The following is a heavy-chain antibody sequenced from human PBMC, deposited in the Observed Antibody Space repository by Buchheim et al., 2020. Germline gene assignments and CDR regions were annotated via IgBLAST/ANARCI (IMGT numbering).Heavy chain of an antibody. Sequence: EVQLVESGGGLVQPGGSLRLSCAASGFTFSSYSMNWVRQAPGKGLEWVSYISSSSSTIYYAASVKGRFTISRDNAKNSLYLQMNTLRAEDTAVYYCARGQYYYDIDYWGQGTL. D-gene: IGHD3-22*01. CDR1: GFTFSSYS. CDR2: ISSSSSTI. V-gene: IGHV3-48*01. CDR3: ARGQYYYDIDY. J-gene: IGHJ4*02.